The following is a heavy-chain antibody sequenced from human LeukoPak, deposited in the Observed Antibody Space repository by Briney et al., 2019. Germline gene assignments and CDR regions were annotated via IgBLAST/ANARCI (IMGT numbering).Heavy chain of an antibody. V-gene: IGHV3-21*01. CDR2: IRSYSSYI. Sequence: PGGSLRLSCAASGFTFRSYEMNWVRQAPGKGLEWVASIRSYSSYIHYADSVKGRFTISRDDAKKSLYLQMNSLRAEDTAVYFCARYAEVYYYIDVWGTGTTVTVSS. CDR1: GFTFRSYE. D-gene: IGHD2-8*01. J-gene: IGHJ6*03. CDR3: ARYAEVYYYIDV.